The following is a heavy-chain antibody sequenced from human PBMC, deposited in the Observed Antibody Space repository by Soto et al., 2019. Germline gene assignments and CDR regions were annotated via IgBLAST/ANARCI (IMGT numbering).Heavy chain of an antibody. CDR2: ISSSSNTI. D-gene: IGHD4-17*01. CDR3: ARDSLTHYGGNLDY. Sequence: EVQLVESGGGLVQPGGSLRLSCAASGFSFSSYSMNWVRQAPGKGLEWVSQISSSSNTIYYADSAKGRFTISRDNAKKSVYLQMNSLRDEDTAVYYCARDSLTHYGGNLDYWGQGTLVTVSS. J-gene: IGHJ4*02. CDR1: GFSFSSYS. V-gene: IGHV3-48*02.